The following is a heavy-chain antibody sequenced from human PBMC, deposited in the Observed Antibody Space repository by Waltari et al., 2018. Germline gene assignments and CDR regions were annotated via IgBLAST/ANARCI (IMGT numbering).Heavy chain of an antibody. CDR1: GGSISSRSYY. CDR2: IYYSGST. V-gene: IGHV4-39*01. CDR3: ARLTPPPLGALDI. J-gene: IGHJ3*02. Sequence: QLQLQESGPGLVKPSETLSLTCTVSGGSISSRSYYWGWIRQPPGKGLEWIGSIYYSGSTYYNPSLKSRVTISVDTSKNQFSLKLSSVTAADTAVYYCARLTPPPLGALDIWGQGTMVTVSS. D-gene: IGHD7-27*01.